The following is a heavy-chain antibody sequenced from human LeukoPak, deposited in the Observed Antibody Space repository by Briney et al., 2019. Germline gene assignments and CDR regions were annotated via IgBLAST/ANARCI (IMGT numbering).Heavy chain of an antibody. CDR2: IYYSGST. Sequence: SETLSLACTVSGGSVSSGTYYWSWIRQPPGKGLEWIGYIYYSGSTNYNPSLKSRVTISVDTSKNQCSLKLSSVTTADTAVYYCTRSTNLEALDIWGQGTMVTVSS. CDR1: GGSVSSGTYY. D-gene: IGHD2-8*01. V-gene: IGHV4-61*01. J-gene: IGHJ3*02. CDR3: TRSTNLEALDI.